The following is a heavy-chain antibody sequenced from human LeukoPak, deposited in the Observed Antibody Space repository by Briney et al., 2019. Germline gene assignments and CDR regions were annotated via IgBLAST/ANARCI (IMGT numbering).Heavy chain of an antibody. J-gene: IGHJ6*03. CDR2: ISSSSSYI. CDR3: AKDRAARGRGNYFYMDV. CDR1: GFTFSSYS. D-gene: IGHD2/OR15-2a*01. Sequence: GGSLRLSCAASGFTFSSYSMNWVRQAPGKGLEWVSSISSSSSYIYYADSVKGRFTISRDNAKNSLYLQMNSLRAEDTAVYYCAKDRAARGRGNYFYMDVWGKGTTVTVSS. V-gene: IGHV3-21*01.